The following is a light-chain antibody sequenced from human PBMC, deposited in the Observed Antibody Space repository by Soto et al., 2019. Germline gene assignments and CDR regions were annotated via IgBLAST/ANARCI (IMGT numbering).Light chain of an antibody. Sequence: DIQMTQSPSTLSASVGDRVTITCRASQSISSWLAWYQQKPGKAPKLLIYKASSLESGVPSRFSGSGSGTEFPLTISSLQPDDFATYYLQQYITYPGTFGQGTKVEIK. J-gene: IGKJ1*01. CDR1: QSISSW. CDR2: KAS. CDR3: QQYITYPGT. V-gene: IGKV1-5*03.